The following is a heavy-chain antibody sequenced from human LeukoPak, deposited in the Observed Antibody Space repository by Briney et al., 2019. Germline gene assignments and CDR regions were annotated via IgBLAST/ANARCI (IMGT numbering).Heavy chain of an antibody. J-gene: IGHJ3*02. D-gene: IGHD3-22*01. CDR3: ARGSRYYDSSGYYQPYDAFDI. CDR2: ISAYNGNT. CDR1: GYTFTSYG. Sequence: ASVKVSCKASGYTFTSYGISWVRQAPGQGFEWMGWISAYNGNTKYAQKLQGRVTMTTDTSTSTAYMELRSLRSDDTAVYYCARGSRYYDSSGYYQPYDAFDIWGQGTMVTVSS. V-gene: IGHV1-18*01.